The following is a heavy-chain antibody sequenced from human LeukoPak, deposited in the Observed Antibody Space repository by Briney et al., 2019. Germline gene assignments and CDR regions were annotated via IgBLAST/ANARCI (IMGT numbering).Heavy chain of an antibody. Sequence: SETLSLTCTVSGGSISSYYWSWIRQPPGKGLEWIGYIYYSGSTNYNPSLESRVTISVDTSKDQFSLKLSSVTAADTAVYYCASSYLHYNWNDEVRFDYWGQGTLVTVSS. CDR3: ASSYLHYNWNDEVRFDY. D-gene: IGHD1-1*01. J-gene: IGHJ4*02. CDR2: IYYSGST. V-gene: IGHV4-59*08. CDR1: GGSISSYY.